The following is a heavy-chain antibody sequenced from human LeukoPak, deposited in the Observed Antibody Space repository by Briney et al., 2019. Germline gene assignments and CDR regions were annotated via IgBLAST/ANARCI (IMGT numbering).Heavy chain of an antibody. Sequence: SETLSLTCTVSGGSISSYYWSWIRQPPGKGLEWIGYIYYSGSTNYNPSLKSRVTISVDTSKNQFSLKLSSVTAADTAVYYCAREGIAVAGDAFDIWGQGTMVTVSS. D-gene: IGHD6-19*01. CDR2: IYYSGST. V-gene: IGHV4-59*01. J-gene: IGHJ3*02. CDR3: AREGIAVAGDAFDI. CDR1: GGSISSYY.